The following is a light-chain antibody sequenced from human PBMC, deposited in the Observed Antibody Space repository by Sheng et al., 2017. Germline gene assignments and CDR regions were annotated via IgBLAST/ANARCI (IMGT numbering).Light chain of an antibody. CDR3: QAWDSSTAWV. CDR1: KLGDKY. J-gene: IGLJ3*02. V-gene: IGLV3-1*01. Sequence: GSVSPGQTASITCSGDKLGDKYACWYQQKPGQSPVLVIYQDSKRPSGIPERFSGSNSGNTATLTISGTQAMDEADYYCQAWDSSTAWVFGGGTKLTVL. CDR2: QDS.